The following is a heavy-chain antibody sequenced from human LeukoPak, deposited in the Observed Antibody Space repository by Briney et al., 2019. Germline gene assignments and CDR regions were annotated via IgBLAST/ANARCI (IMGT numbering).Heavy chain of an antibody. V-gene: IGHV4-34*01. J-gene: IGHJ4*02. Sequence: SETLSLTCTVSGGSISSYYWSWIRQPAGKGLEWIGEINHSGSTNYNPSLKSRVTISVDTSKNQFSLKLSSVTAADTAVYYCASPRGYSYGYFDYWGQGTLVTVSS. CDR1: GGSISSYY. CDR3: ASPRGYSYGYFDY. CDR2: INHSGST. D-gene: IGHD5-18*01.